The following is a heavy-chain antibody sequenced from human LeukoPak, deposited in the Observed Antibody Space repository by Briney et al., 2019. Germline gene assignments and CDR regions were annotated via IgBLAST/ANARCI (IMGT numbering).Heavy chain of an antibody. CDR2: IYTSGST. J-gene: IGHJ6*03. CDR3: ARDLPGIAAAGPITTGDKSYYYYYYMDV. D-gene: IGHD6-13*01. Sequence: SETLSLTCTVSGGSISSYYWSWIRQPAGKGLEWIGRIYTSGSTNYNPSLKSRVTMSVDTSKNQFSLKLSSVTAADTAVYYCARDLPGIAAAGPITTGDKSYYYYYYMDVWGKGTTVTISS. V-gene: IGHV4-4*07. CDR1: GGSISSYY.